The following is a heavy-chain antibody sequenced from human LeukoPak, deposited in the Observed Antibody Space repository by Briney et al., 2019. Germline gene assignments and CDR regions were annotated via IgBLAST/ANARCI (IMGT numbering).Heavy chain of an antibody. J-gene: IGHJ4*01. CDR3: AKDAHSGSYFDY. CDR1: GFTFSSYS. CDR2: ISGTGGTT. Sequence: GVSLRLSCAASGFTFSSYSMCWVRQAPGKGLEWVSLISGTGGTTYYADSVKGRLTISRDNSKNTLYLQMNSLRVEDTAVYYCAKDAHSGSYFDYWGQGILVTV. D-gene: IGHD1-26*01. V-gene: IGHV3-23*01.